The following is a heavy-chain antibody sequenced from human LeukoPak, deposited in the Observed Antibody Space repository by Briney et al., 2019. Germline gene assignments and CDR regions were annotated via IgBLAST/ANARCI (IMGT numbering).Heavy chain of an antibody. CDR1: GYTFTTCA. CDR3: TIGLAGDWDAFDI. J-gene: IGHJ3*02. D-gene: IGHD6-19*01. V-gene: IGHV1-3*01. Sequence: EASVEVSCKTSGYTFTTCAVHWVRQAPGQRLEWMGWIHADSGNTKYSQKLQGRVAIARDTSASTIYMELTSLRIEDTAVYFCTIGLAGDWDAFDIWGLGTMVTVSS. CDR2: IHADSGNT.